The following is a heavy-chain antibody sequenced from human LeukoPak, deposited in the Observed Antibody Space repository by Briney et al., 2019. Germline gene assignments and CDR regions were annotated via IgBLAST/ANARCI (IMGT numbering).Heavy chain of an antibody. CDR3: AIEDEGVRGVIKD. CDR2: IYHSGST. Sequence: SETLSLTCTVSGGSISSGGYYWSWIRQPPGKGLEWIGYIYHSGSTYYNPSLKSRVTISVDRSKNQFSLKLSSVTAADTAVYYCAIEDEGVRGVIKDWGQGTLVTVSS. J-gene: IGHJ4*02. D-gene: IGHD3-10*01. CDR1: GGSISSGGYY. V-gene: IGHV4-30-2*01.